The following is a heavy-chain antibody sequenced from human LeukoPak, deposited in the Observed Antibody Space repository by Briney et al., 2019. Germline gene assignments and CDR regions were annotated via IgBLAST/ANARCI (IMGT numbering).Heavy chain of an antibody. CDR2: IYYGGST. CDR3: ARVIAAAGTRTFDY. Sequence: PSETLSLTCTVSGGSISSYYLTWIRQPPGKGLEWIGYIYYGGSTNYNPFLKSRVTISLDTSKNQFSLKLSSVTAADTAVYYCARVIAAAGTRTFDYWGQGTLVTVSS. D-gene: IGHD6-13*01. J-gene: IGHJ4*02. V-gene: IGHV4-59*01. CDR1: GGSISSYY.